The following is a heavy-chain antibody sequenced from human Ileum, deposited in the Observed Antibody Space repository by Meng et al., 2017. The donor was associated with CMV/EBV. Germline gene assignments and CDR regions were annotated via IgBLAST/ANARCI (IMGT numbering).Heavy chain of an antibody. D-gene: IGHD5-12*01. CDR1: GSFSPYT. V-gene: IGHV4-34*01. J-gene: IGHJ4*02. CDR3: VTADHHAIKY. CDR2: INQYGST. Sequence: QVQIQQWGEVLLKPSETLSLTCSLGGSFSPYTWSWIRQAPGKGLEWIGEINQYGSTNFNPSVKSRVTISRDTSKNQFSLRLNSVTAADAAVYYCVTADHHAIKYWGQGTLVTVSS.